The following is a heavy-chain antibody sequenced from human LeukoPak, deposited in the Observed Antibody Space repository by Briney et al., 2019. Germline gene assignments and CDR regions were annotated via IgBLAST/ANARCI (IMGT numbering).Heavy chain of an antibody. J-gene: IGHJ4*02. CDR3: AKEKYSSGFFDY. V-gene: IGHV3-23*01. Sequence: GGSLRLSCAASGFTFSSYAMSWVRQAPGKGLEWVSAISGSGGTTYYPDSVKGRFTISRDNSKNTLYLQMNSLRAEDTAVYYCAKEKYSSGFFDYWGQGTLVTVSS. CDR2: ISGSGGTT. CDR1: GFTFSSYA. D-gene: IGHD6-19*01.